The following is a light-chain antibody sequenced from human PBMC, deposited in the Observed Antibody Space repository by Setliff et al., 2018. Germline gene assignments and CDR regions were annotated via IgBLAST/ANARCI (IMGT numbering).Light chain of an antibody. V-gene: IGLV2-11*01. J-gene: IGLJ1*01. CDR2: DVS. Sequence: QSALTQPASVSGSPGQSITISCTGTNSDVGGYNYVSWYQQHPGKAPKLMISDVSKRPSGVPDRFSGSKSGTTASLTISGLQAEDEADYYCCSYAGRYTPYVFGSGTKVTVL. CDR3: CSYAGRYTPYV. CDR1: NSDVGGYNY.